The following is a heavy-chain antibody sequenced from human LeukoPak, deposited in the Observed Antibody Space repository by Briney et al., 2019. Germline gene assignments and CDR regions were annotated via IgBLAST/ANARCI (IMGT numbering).Heavy chain of an antibody. J-gene: IGHJ4*02. Sequence: GGSLRLSCAASGFTFSSYGMHWVRQAPGKGLEWVSAISDSGVSTYYADSVKGRFTISRDNSKNTLYLQINSLRAEDTAVYYSAKDPRLGSGDEYWGQGTLVTVSS. CDR2: ISDSGVST. D-gene: IGHD3-16*01. CDR3: AKDPRLGSGDEY. V-gene: IGHV3-23*01. CDR1: GFTFSSYG.